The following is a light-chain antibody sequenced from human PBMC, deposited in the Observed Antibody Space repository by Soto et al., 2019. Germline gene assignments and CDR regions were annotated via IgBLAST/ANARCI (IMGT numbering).Light chain of an antibody. CDR2: DVS. J-gene: IGLJ1*01. CDR3: SSYTINSTLV. Sequence: QSALTQPASVSGSPGQSITVSCTGTSSDIGVYNYVSWYQQHPGKAPKVMIYDVSNRPSGVSNRFSGSTSGNTASLTISGLQADDEADYYCSSYTINSTLVFGTGTKLTVL. CDR1: SSDIGVYNY. V-gene: IGLV2-14*01.